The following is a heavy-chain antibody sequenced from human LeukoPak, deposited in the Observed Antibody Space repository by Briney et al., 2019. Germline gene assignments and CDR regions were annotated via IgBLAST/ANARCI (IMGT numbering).Heavy chain of an antibody. D-gene: IGHD3-16*01. CDR2: ISAYNGNT. Sequence: ASVKVSCKASGYTFTSYGISWVRQAPGQGLEWMGWISAYNGNTNYAQKLQGRVTMTTDTSTSTAYMELRSLRSDDTAVFSCARGGNDYVWGSFQLRYWGQGTLVTVSS. CDR3: ARGGNDYVWGSFQLRY. CDR1: GYTFTSYG. V-gene: IGHV1-18*01. J-gene: IGHJ4*02.